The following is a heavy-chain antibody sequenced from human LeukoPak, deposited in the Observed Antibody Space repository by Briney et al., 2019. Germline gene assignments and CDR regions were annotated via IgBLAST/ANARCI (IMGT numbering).Heavy chain of an antibody. CDR3: ARSSRIFGHFDY. J-gene: IGHJ4*02. V-gene: IGHV4-39*01. D-gene: IGHD3-3*02. Sequence: SETLSLTCSVSGVPISSRSYYWGWIRQPPGKGLEWIGSMYFSGTTYYNPSLKSRVTISVDTSRNQFSLKLSSVTAPDTAVYYCARSSRIFGHFDYWGQGTLVAVSS. CDR1: GVPISSRSYY. CDR2: MYFSGTT.